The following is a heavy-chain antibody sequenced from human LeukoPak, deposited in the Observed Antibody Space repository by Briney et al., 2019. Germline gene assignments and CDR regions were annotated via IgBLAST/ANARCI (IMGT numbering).Heavy chain of an antibody. CDR2: IYTSGSS. J-gene: IGHJ1*01. Sequence: SETLSLSCTVSGGSISSYYWSWIRQPAGKGLEWIGRIYTSGSSTYNPSLKGRVTMSLDTSKNQFSLKLSSVTAADTAVYYCARASGYYDSSGYVSEYFQHWGQGTLVTVSS. CDR1: GGSISSYY. CDR3: ARASGYYDSSGYVSEYFQH. V-gene: IGHV4-4*07. D-gene: IGHD3-22*01.